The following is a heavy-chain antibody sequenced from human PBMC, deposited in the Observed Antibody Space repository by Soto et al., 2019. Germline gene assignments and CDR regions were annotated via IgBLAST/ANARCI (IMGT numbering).Heavy chain of an antibody. V-gene: IGHV3-21*01. Sequence: GGSLRLSCAASGFTFSSYSMNWVRQAPGKGLEWVSSISSSSSYIYYADSVKGRFTISRDNAKNSLYLQMNSLRAEGTAVYYCARVIMVATVAYYYYGMDVWGQGTTVTVSS. D-gene: IGHD5-12*01. CDR1: GFTFSSYS. CDR2: ISSSSSYI. J-gene: IGHJ6*02. CDR3: ARVIMVATVAYYYYGMDV.